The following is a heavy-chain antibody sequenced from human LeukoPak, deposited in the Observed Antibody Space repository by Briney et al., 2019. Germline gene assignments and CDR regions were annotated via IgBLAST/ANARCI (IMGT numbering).Heavy chain of an antibody. V-gene: IGHV3-33*01. CDR3: ARSHNKCLDY. D-gene: IGHD1-1*01. CDR2: IYYDGGER. J-gene: IGHJ4*02. Sequence: PGGSLRLSCGASGFTFSSHGIHWVRQAPGKGLEWVAIIYYDGGERYFAESVKGRFTLSRDNSKNIVYLQMNNLRVEDTAVYYCARSHNKCLDYWGRGAVVTVSS. CDR1: GFTFSSHG.